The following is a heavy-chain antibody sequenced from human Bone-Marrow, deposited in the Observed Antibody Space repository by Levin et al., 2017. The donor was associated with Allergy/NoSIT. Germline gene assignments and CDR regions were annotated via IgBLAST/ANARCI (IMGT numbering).Heavy chain of an antibody. CDR3: ARGRRNYYDSSEAEFDY. V-gene: IGHV4-59*01. J-gene: IGHJ4*02. CDR1: GGSISSYY. CDR2: IYYSGST. Sequence: SQTLSLTCTVSGGSISSYYWSWIRQPPGKGLEWIGYIYYSGSTNYNPSLKSRVTISVDTSKNQFSLKLSSVTAADTAVYYCARGRRNYYDSSEAEFDYWGQGTLVTVSS. D-gene: IGHD3-22*01.